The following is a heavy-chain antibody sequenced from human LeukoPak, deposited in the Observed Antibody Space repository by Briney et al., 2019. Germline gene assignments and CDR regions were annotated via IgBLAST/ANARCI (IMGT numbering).Heavy chain of an antibody. J-gene: IGHJ4*02. V-gene: IGHV4-39*01. CDR3: ARHVREPIRSSWYLTTLYYFDY. CDR2: IYYSGST. D-gene: IGHD6-13*01. CDR1: GGSISSSSYY. Sequence: PSETLSLTCTVSGGSISSSSYYWGWIRQPPGKGLEWIGSIYYSGSTYYNPSLKSRVTISVDTSKNQFSLKLSSVTAADTAVYYCARHVREPIRSSWYLTTLYYFDYWGQGTLVTASS.